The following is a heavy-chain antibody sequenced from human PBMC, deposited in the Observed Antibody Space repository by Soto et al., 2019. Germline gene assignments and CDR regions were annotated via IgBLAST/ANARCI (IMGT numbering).Heavy chain of an antibody. CDR1: GGSISSSSWY. D-gene: IGHD6-6*01. CDR2: ISYSGST. J-gene: IGHJ4*02. CDR3: ARQEYSSSSGGAYYFDY. Sequence: QLQLQESGPGLVKPSETLSLTCTVSGGSISSSSWYWGWIRQPPGKGLEWIGSISYSGSTYYNPPLKSRVTMAVDPSKNQFSLKLSSATAADTAVYYCARQEYSSSSGGAYYFDYWGQGTLVSVSS. V-gene: IGHV4-39*01.